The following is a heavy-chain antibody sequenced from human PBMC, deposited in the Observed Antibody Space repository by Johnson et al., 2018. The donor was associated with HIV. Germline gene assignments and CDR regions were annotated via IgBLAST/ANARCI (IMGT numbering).Heavy chain of an antibody. CDR2: INHDGSEK. Sequence: VQLVESGGGVVQPGRSLRLSCAASGFTFSRYWLSWVRQAPGKGLEGVANINHDGSEKYYAATVKGHFTISRDNSKNTLYLQMTSLRAEDTAVYYGARDMSRSIAVATFDAFDIWGQGTMVTVSS. CDR3: ARDMSRSIAVATFDAFDI. J-gene: IGHJ3*02. D-gene: IGHD6-19*01. V-gene: IGHV3-7*01. CDR1: GFTFSRYW.